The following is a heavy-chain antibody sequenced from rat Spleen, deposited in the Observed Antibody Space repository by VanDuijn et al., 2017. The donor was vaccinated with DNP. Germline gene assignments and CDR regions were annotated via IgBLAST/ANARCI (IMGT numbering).Heavy chain of an antibody. CDR2: ITTSGGNT. D-gene: IGHD1-11*01. J-gene: IGHJ2*01. CDR1: GFTFSTFW. CDR3: TKPASYGGFWFAH. V-gene: IGHV5-31*01. Sequence: EVQLVESGGDLVQPGRSLKLSCVASGFTFSTFWMTWIRQVPGKGLEWVASITTSGGNTYYPDSVKGRFTISRDNEKSTLYLQMDSLRSEDTATYYCTKPASYGGFWFAHWGQGVMVTVSS.